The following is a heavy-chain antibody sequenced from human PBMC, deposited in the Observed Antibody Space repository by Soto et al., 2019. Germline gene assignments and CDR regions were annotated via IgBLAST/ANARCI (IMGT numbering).Heavy chain of an antibody. D-gene: IGHD2-21*01. CDR1: GFTFSTYW. CDR2: ISGDGTRT. Sequence: EVQLVESGGALVQPGGYLRLSCVASGFTFSTYWMHWVRQGPGKGLVWVSRISGDGTRTNYADSVGGRFTVSRDNAKNTLYLQINSLTAEDTAVYYCARGTLTSIDMVDYWGQGTLVTVSS. CDR3: ARGTLTSIDMVDY. J-gene: IGHJ4*02. V-gene: IGHV3-74*01.